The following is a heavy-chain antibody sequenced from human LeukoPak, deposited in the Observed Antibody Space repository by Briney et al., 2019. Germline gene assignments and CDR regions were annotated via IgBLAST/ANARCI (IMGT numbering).Heavy chain of an antibody. CDR1: GFTFSSSA. Sequence: PGGSLRLSCAASGFTFSSSALSWVRQAPGQGLEWVAAISASGVSTYYADSVKGRFTISRDSSKNTLYLQMNSLRAEVTAVYYCAKPGAGTKSFDYWGQGTLVTVSS. V-gene: IGHV3-23*01. D-gene: IGHD6-19*01. J-gene: IGHJ4*02. CDR2: ISASGVST. CDR3: AKPGAGTKSFDY.